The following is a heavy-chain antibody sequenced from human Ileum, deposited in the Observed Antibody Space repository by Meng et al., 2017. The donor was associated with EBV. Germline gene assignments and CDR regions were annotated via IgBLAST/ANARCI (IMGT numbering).Heavy chain of an antibody. J-gene: IGHJ5*02. V-gene: IGHV4-34*01. Sequence: QGRLQQWGTGLLKPSETLSLTCAVYGGSLNDYSWTWLRQPPGKGLEWIGEIDQSGYTKFNPSLSSRATISRDTSNNQFSLRLNSVTAADTALYYCARYGRCNGNSFYCFDPWGQGTLVTVSS. CDR3: ARYGRCNGNSFYCFDP. CDR1: GGSLNDYS. CDR2: IDQSGYT. D-gene: IGHD4-23*01.